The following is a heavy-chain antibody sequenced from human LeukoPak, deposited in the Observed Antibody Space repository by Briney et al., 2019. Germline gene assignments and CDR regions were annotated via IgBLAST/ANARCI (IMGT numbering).Heavy chain of an antibody. V-gene: IGHV4-34*01. CDR1: GGSFSGYY. D-gene: IGHD3-22*01. CDR2: INHSGST. CDR3: ARGSTIGRYYYDNPSNPWGY. Sequence: TSETLSLTCAVYGGSFSGYYWSWIRQPPGKGLEWIGEINHSGSTNYNPSLKSRVTISVDTSKNQFSLKLSSVTAADTAVYYCARGSTIGRYYYDNPSNPWGYWGQGTLVTVSS. J-gene: IGHJ4*02.